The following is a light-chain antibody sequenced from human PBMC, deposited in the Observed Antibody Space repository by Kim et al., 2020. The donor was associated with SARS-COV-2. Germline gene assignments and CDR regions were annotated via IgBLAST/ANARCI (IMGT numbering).Light chain of an antibody. CDR1: QSVTSNS. V-gene: IGKV3-20*01. CDR2: GAS. CDR3: QQYGSSPR. Sequence: SPGERATLSCRASQSVTSNSVAWYQQKPGQTPRLLIYGASSRAPGIPDRFSGSGSGTDFSLTISRLEPEDFAVYYCQQYGSSPRFGGGTKVDIK. J-gene: IGKJ4*01.